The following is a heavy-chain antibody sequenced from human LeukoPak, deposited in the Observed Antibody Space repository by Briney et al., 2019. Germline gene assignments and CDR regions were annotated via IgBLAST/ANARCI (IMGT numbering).Heavy chain of an antibody. V-gene: IGHV3-7*01. CDR2: IKQDGGEK. CDR1: GFTCGSYW. J-gene: IGHJ6*02. CDR3: AGGRDGYNWEFDGMDV. Sequence: GGSLRLSCAASGFTCGSYWMSWVRQAPGKGLEWVANIKQDGGEKYYVDSVKGRFTISRDNAKNSLYLQMNSLRAEDTAVYYCAGGRDGYNWEFDGMDVWGQGTTVTVSS. D-gene: IGHD5-24*01.